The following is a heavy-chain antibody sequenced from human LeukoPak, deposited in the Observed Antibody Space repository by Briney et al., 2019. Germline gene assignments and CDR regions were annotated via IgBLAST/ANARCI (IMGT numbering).Heavy chain of an antibody. D-gene: IGHD5-18*01. CDR3: ARLLNGYIYGYFPFDN. Sequence: PSETLSLTCAVYGGSFSGYYWSWIRQPPGKGLEWIGEINHSGSTNYNPSLKSRVTISVDTSKNQFSLKLSPVTAADTAVYYCARLLNGYIYGYFPFDNWGQGTLVTVSS. CDR2: INHSGST. CDR1: GGSFSGYY. J-gene: IGHJ4*02. V-gene: IGHV4-34*01.